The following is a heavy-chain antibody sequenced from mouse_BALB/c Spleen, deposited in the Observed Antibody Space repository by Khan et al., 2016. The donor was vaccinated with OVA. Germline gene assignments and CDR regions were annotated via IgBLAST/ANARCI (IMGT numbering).Heavy chain of an antibody. D-gene: IGHD2-4*01. CDR1: GFSFTSYG. J-gene: IGHJ4*01. CDR2: IWCDGKT. Sequence: QVQLKESGPGLVAPSQSLSITCTVSGFSFTSYGVHWVRQPPGKGLEWLVVIWCDGKTTYNSTLKSRLSISKDNSKSQVFLNMHSLQTDDTAMYYSAGDTRMNTTGMDYWGQGTSVTGSS. CDR3: AGDTRMNTTGMDY. V-gene: IGHV2-6*02.